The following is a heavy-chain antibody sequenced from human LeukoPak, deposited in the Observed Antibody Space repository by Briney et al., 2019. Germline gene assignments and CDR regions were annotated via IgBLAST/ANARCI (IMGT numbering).Heavy chain of an antibody. D-gene: IGHD2-15*01. CDR1: GYTFTGYY. Sequence: SVKVSCKASGYTFTGYYMHWVRQAPGQGLEWMGGINPNSGGTNYAQKFQGRVNMTRETSISTAYMELSRLRSADTAVYYCARTRPGSSGGKVLGHWFDPWGQGTLVTVSS. CDR2: INPNSGGT. V-gene: IGHV1-2*02. CDR3: ARTRPGSSGGKVLGHWFDP. J-gene: IGHJ5*02.